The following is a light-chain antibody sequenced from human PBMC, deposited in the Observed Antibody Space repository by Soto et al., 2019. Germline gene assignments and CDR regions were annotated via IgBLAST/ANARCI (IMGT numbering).Light chain of an antibody. Sequence: DIQMTQSPSSLSASVGDRVTITCRANDKMSRYLNWYQQKPGKAPKLLIYAASNLQSGVPSRFSGSGSGADFILTISSLQPEDSATYYCQQSYSTPRTFGQGTKV. J-gene: IGKJ1*01. CDR2: AAS. V-gene: IGKV1-39*01. CDR1: DKMSRY. CDR3: QQSYSTPRT.